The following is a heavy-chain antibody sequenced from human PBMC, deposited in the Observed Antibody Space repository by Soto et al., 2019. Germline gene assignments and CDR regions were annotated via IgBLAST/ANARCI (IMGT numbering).Heavy chain of an antibody. V-gene: IGHV3-48*02. Sequence: GSLRLSGAGSGVTFCSYSMTWVRQAAGKGLEWIAYISYDSDTKQYADTRKGRFTIARDNAKNSLYLQMNSLRDEDTAVCDSARLYYVDVWGQGTTVTVSS. CDR1: GVTFCSYS. D-gene: IGHD3-16*01. CDR2: ISYDSDTK. CDR3: ARLYYVDV. J-gene: IGHJ6*02.